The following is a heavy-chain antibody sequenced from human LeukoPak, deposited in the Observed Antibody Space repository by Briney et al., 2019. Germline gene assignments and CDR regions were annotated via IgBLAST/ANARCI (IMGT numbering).Heavy chain of an antibody. V-gene: IGHV1-18*01. CDR1: GYTFTSYG. CDR3: ARDAGGWLRLYYYGMDV. CDR2: ISPYDGNT. J-gene: IGHJ6*02. D-gene: IGHD5-12*01. Sequence: ASVKVSCKASGYTFTSYGISWVRQAPGQGLEWMGWISPYDGNTNYAQKLQGRVTMATDTSTSTAYMELRSLRSDDTAVYYCARDAGGWLRLYYYGMDVWGQGTTVTVSS.